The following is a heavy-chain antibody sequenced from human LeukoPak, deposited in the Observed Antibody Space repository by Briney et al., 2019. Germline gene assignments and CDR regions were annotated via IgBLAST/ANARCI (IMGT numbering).Heavy chain of an antibody. D-gene: IGHD3-9*01. V-gene: IGHV3-74*01. CDR3: AKDGANYDILTGSNFDY. CDR1: GFTFSNHW. Sequence: GGSLRLSCAASGFTFSNHWMHWVRQAPGKGLIWVSRINSDGSGATYADSVKGRFTISRDNAKNTLYLQMNSLRAEDTAVYYCAKDGANYDILTGSNFDYWGQGTLVTVSS. J-gene: IGHJ4*02. CDR2: INSDGSGA.